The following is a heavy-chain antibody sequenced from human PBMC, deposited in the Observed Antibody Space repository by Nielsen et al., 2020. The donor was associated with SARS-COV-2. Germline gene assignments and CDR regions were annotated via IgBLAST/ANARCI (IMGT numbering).Heavy chain of an antibody. CDR1: AGSISSGDYY. D-gene: IGHD3-10*01. CDR3: ARVDGSYYYYMDV. Sequence: SQTLSLTCTVSAGSISSGDYYWNWLRQPPGKGLEWIWHIYYSGSTYYNPSLKSRVTISEDTSKNQFSLNLSSVTAADTAVYYCARVDGSYYYYMDVWGKGTTVTVSS. V-gene: IGHV4-30-4*01. J-gene: IGHJ6*03. CDR2: IYYSGST.